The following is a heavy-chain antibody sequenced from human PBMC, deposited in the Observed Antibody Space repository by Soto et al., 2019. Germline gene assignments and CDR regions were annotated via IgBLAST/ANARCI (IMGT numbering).Heavy chain of an antibody. Sequence: QVQLVESGGGVVQPGRSLRLSCAASGFTFSSYGMHWVRQAPGKGLEWVAVISYDGSNKYYADSVKGRFTISRDNSKNTLYLQMNSVRAEDTAVYYCRAVAGDFDYWGQGTLVTVSS. CDR1: GFTFSSYG. CDR3: RAVAGDFDY. V-gene: IGHV3-30*03. J-gene: IGHJ4*02. CDR2: ISYDGSNK. D-gene: IGHD6-19*01.